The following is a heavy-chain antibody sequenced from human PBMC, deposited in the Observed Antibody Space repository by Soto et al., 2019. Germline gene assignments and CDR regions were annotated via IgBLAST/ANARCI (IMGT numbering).Heavy chain of an antibody. CDR3: ASGFQNYCYYGMDV. CDR2: IYHSGST. CDR1: GYSIRNRYY. Sequence: SEPLCLPCAVSGYSIRNRYYGGWIRHAPVKGLEWIGSIYHSGSTYYNPSLKSRVTISVDTSKNQFSLKLSSVTAADTAVYYCASGFQNYCYYGMDVWGQGPTVPVSS. V-gene: IGHV4-38-2*01. J-gene: IGHJ6*02. D-gene: IGHD3-10*01.